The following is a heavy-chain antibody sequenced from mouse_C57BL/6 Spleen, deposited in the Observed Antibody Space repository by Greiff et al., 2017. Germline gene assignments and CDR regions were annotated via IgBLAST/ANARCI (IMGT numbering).Heavy chain of an antibody. CDR3: YYYGSLEGYFDV. Sequence: QVQLQQSGAELGRPGASVTLSCKASGYTFTDYEMHWVKQTPVHGLEWIGAIDPETGGTAYNQKFKGKAILTADKSSSTAYMELRSLTSEDSAVYYSYYYGSLEGYFDVWGTGTTVTVSS. CDR2: IDPETGGT. CDR1: GYTFTDYE. J-gene: IGHJ1*03. D-gene: IGHD1-1*01. V-gene: IGHV1-15*01.